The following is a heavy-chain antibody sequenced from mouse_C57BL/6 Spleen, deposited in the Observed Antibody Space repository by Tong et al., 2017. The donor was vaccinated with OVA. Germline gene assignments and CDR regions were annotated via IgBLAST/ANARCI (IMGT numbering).Heavy chain of an antibody. V-gene: IGHV1-26*01. CDR1: GYTFTDYY. CDR3: ARSYYSNYPYAMDY. D-gene: IGHD2-5*01. Sequence: QLQESGPELVKPGASVKISCKASGYTFTDYYMNWVKQSHGKSLEWIGDINPNNGGTSYNQKFKGKATLTVDKSSSTAYMELRSLTSEDSAVYYCARSYYSNYPYAMDYWGQGTSVTVSS. CDR2: INPNNGGT. J-gene: IGHJ4*01.